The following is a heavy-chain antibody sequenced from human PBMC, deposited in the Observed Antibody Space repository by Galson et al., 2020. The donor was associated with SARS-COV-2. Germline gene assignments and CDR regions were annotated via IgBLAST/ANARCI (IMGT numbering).Heavy chain of an antibody. CDR3: ARARGGNYYDAFDI. CDR1: GFTFSSYA. D-gene: IGHD1-26*01. V-gene: IGHV3-30-3*01. CDR2: ISYDGSNK. J-gene: IGHJ3*02. Sequence: TGGSLRLSFAASGFTFSSYAMHWVRQAPGKGLEWVAVISYDGSNKYYADSVKGRFTISRDNSKNTLYLQMNSLRAEDTAVYYCARARGGNYYDAFDIWGQGTMVTVSS.